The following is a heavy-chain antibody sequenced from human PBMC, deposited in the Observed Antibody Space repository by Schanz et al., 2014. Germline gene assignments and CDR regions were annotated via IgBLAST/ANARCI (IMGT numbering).Heavy chain of an antibody. CDR2: MNESHSTI. CDR3: ARPPHDSSGYYPFDY. Sequence: EVQLLESGGGLVQPGGSLRLSCSASTFTFDHYAMTWVRQARGKGLEWVSAMNESHSTIYYADSVRGRFTISRDNAENTLFLQMNSLRAEDTAVYYCARPPHDSSGYYPFDYWGQGTLVTVSS. J-gene: IGHJ4*02. V-gene: IGHV3-23*01. CDR1: TFTFDHYA. D-gene: IGHD3-22*01.